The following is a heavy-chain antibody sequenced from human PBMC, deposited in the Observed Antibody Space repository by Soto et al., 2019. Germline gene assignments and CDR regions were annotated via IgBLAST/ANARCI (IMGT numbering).Heavy chain of an antibody. CDR1: GLTFSNYG. CDR3: AGGLDY. J-gene: IGHJ4*02. CDR2: IDGTGDST. Sequence: EVQLLESGGGLVQPGRSLRLSCAASGLTFSNYGMKWVRQAPGKGLAWVSGIDGTGDSTYYADSGKGRFTISRDNSKNTLYLQMNSLRAEATAIYYCAGGLDYWGQGTLVTVSS. V-gene: IGHV3-23*01.